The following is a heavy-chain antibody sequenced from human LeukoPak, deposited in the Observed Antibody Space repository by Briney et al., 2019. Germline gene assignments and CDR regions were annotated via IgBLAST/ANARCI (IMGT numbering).Heavy chain of an antibody. D-gene: IGHD6-19*01. CDR1: GGSISSYY. J-gene: IGHJ4*02. CDR3: ARIHSSGRIEGNDY. Sequence: SETLSLTCTVSGGSISSYYWSWIRQPAGKGLEWIGRIYTSGSTNYNPSLKSRVTISVGKSKNQFSLKLSSVTAADTAVYYCARIHSSGRIEGNDYWGQGTLVTVSS. CDR2: IYTSGST. V-gene: IGHV4-4*07.